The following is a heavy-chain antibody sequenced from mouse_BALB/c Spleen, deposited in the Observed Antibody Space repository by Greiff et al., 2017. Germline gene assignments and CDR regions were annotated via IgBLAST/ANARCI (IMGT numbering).Heavy chain of an antibody. CDR3: ARRIYYYGSSYAMDY. V-gene: IGHV1S137*01. Sequence: VQLQQSGAELVRPGVSVKISCKGSGYTFTDYAMHWVKQSHAKSLEWIGVISTYYGDASYNQKFKGKATMTVDKSSSTAYMELARLTSEDSAIYYCARRIYYYGSSYAMDYWGQGTSVTVSS. CDR1: GYTFTDYA. D-gene: IGHD1-1*01. CDR2: ISTYYGDA. J-gene: IGHJ4*01.